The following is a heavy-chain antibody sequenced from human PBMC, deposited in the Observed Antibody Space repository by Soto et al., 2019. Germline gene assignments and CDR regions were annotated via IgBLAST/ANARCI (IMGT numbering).Heavy chain of an antibody. CDR3: PRDRRYYDSSGYSSFDY. CDR2: IYYSGST. J-gene: IGHJ4*02. D-gene: IGHD3-22*01. V-gene: IGHV4-31*02. CDR1: GGSISSGGYY. Sequence: SSETLSLTXTVSGGSISSGGYYWSWIRQHPGKGLEWIGYIYYSGSTYYNPSLKSRVTISVDTSKNQFSLKLSSVTAADTAVYYCPRDRRYYDSSGYSSFDYWGQGTLVTVSS.